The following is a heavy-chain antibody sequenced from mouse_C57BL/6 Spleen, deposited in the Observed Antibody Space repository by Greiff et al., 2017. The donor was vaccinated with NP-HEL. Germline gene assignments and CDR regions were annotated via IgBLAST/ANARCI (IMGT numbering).Heavy chain of an antibody. Sequence: EVQLQESGPELVKPGASVTLSCKASGYSFTDYNMNWVKQSNGKSLEWIGVINPNYGTTSYNQKFKGKATLTVDQSSSTAYMQLNSLTSEDSAVYYCARPYYGNYAFAYWGQGTLVTVSA. CDR1: GYSFTDYN. V-gene: IGHV1-39*01. D-gene: IGHD2-10*01. J-gene: IGHJ3*01. CDR3: ARPYYGNYAFAY. CDR2: INPNYGTT.